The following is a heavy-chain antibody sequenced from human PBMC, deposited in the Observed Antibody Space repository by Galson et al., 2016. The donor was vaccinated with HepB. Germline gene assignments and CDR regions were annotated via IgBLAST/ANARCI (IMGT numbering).Heavy chain of an antibody. D-gene: IGHD5-18*01. CDR3: ARDAGYSFGLGFFDN. CDR2: IYYVGSP. V-gene: IGHV4-31*03. J-gene: IGHJ4*02. CDR1: GASVSSAGHY. Sequence: TLSLTCTVSGASVSSAGHYWHWIRQRPGKGLEWIGYIYYVGSPYYSPSLKSRISMSLDMSKNQFSLSLRPVTAADTALYYCARDAGYSFGLGFFDNWGQGTLGTVSS.